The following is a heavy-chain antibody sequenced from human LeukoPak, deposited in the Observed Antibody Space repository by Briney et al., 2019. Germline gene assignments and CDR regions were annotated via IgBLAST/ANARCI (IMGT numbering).Heavy chain of an antibody. CDR1: GYTFTGYY. J-gene: IGHJ4*02. D-gene: IGHD3-22*01. V-gene: IGHV1-2*02. CDR3: ARVYGSSGYYALDY. Sequence: ASVKVSCKASGYTFTGYYMHWVRQAPGQGLEWMGWINPNSGGTNYAQKFQGRVTMTRDTSISTAYMELSRLRSDDTAVYYCARVYGSSGYYALDYWGQGTLVTVSS. CDR2: INPNSGGT.